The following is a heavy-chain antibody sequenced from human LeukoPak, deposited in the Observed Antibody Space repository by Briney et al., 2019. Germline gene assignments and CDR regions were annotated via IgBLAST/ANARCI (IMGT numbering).Heavy chain of an antibody. CDR2: TNTDGSSI. CDR3: ASGRLVGAPDY. D-gene: IGHD1-26*01. J-gene: IGHJ4*02. Sequence: GGSLRLSCAASGFTFSTFWMHWVRQAPGKGLVWVSRTNTDGSSITYADSVKGRFSTSRDNAKSTLFLQMNSLRAEDTAVYYCASGRLVGAPDYWGQGTLLTLSS. V-gene: IGHV3-74*01. CDR1: GFTFSTFW.